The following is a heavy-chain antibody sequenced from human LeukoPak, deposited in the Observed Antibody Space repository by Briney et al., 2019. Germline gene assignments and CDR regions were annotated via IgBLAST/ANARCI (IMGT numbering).Heavy chain of an antibody. D-gene: IGHD6-19*01. CDR3: AKEDSAVAGAGDAFDI. CDR2: IRYVGGYK. CDR1: GFSFSNSE. J-gene: IGHJ3*02. Sequence: PGGSLRLSCAASGFSFSNSEMHWVRQGPGKGLEWVASIRYVGGYKYYADSVKGRFTISRDNSKHTMSLQMDSLRAEDTAVYYCAKEDSAVAGAGDAFDIWGQGTMVTVSS. V-gene: IGHV3-30*02.